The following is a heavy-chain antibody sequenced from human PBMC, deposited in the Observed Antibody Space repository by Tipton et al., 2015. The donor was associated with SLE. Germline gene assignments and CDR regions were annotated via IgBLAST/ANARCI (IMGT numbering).Heavy chain of an antibody. Sequence: TLSLTCTVSGDSITRSDCYWGWIRQPPGKGLEWIGNVYYSGRTYYNPSLKSRVTISLDTSKSQFSLELSSVTAADTAVYYCARGGEYGSSWYPRNYYYMDVWGKGTTVTVSS. V-gene: IGHV4-39*07. CDR3: ARGGEYGSSWYPRNYYYMDV. CDR2: VYYSGRT. CDR1: GDSITRSDCY. J-gene: IGHJ6*03. D-gene: IGHD6-13*01.